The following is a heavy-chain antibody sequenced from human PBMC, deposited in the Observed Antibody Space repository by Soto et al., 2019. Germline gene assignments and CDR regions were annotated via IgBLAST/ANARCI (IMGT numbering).Heavy chain of an antibody. D-gene: IGHD2-8*01. V-gene: IGHV3-15*01. CDR2: IKSKTDGGTT. CDR3: MLTPRSRMRSDY. CDR1: GFTFSNAW. J-gene: IGHJ4*02. Sequence: GGSLRLSCAASGFTFSNAWMSWVRQAPGKGLEWVGRIKSKTDGGTTDYAAPVKGRFTISRDDSKNTLYLQMNSLKTEDTAVYYCMLTPRSRMRSDYWGQGTLVTVYS.